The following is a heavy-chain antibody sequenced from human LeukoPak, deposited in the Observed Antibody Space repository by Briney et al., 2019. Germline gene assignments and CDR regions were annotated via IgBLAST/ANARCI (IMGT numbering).Heavy chain of an antibody. D-gene: IGHD3-22*01. J-gene: IGHJ4*02. CDR3: ARVRDYYDSSGYKPFDY. CDR2: INHSGST. Sequence: PQTLSPTPAVYGGSFSVYTWGWIPHPPRKGQGWVGEINHSGSTNYNPSLKSRVTISVDTSKNQFSLKLSSVTAADTAVYYCARVRDYYDSSGYKPFDYWGQGTLVTVSS. CDR1: GGSFSVYT. V-gene: IGHV4-34*01.